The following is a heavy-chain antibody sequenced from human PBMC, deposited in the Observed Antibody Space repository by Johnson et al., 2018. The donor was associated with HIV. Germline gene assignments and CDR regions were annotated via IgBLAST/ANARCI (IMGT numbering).Heavy chain of an antibody. D-gene: IGHD3-3*01. CDR1: GFTVSSNY. J-gene: IGHJ3*02. CDR3: ARVKGITVFGVVRPHGAFDI. V-gene: IGHV3-66*01. CDR2: IYSGGST. Sequence: MLLVESGGGLVQPGGSLRLSCAASGFTVSSNYMSWVRQAPGKGLEWVSVIYSGGSTYYADSVKGRFTISRDNSKNTLYLQMNSLRVEDTAVYYCARVKGITVFGVVRPHGAFDIWGQGTMVTVSS.